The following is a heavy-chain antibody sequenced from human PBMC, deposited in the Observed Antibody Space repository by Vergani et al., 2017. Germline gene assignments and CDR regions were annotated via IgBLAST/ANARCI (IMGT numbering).Heavy chain of an antibody. D-gene: IGHD6-19*01. CDR3: ARVSAIAVAGTGIPFDY. J-gene: IGHJ4*02. Sequence: QVQLVQSGAEVKKPGASVKVSCKASGYTFTGYYMHWVRQAPGQGLEWMGWINPHSGGTNYAQKFQGRVTMTRDTSISTAYLDLSRLRSDDAAVYYFARVSAIAVAGTGIPFDYWGQGTLVTVSS. V-gene: IGHV1-2*02. CDR1: GYTFTGYY. CDR2: INPHSGGT.